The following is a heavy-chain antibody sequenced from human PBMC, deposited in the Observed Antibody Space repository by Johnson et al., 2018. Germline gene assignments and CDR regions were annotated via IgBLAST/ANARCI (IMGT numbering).Heavy chain of an antibody. Sequence: VQLVESGGGLVQPGGSLRLSCAASGFSFSSHAMSWVRQAPGEGLEWVSSIGGSGGSIAGSGGTTYYADSVKGRFTISRDNSKNTLYLQMNTLRLEDTGVYYWAGDRLELKGHNDSFDMWGQGTMVTVSS. V-gene: IGHV3-23*04. J-gene: IGHJ3*02. D-gene: IGHD1-7*01. CDR3: AGDRLELKGHNDSFDM. CDR2: IGGSGGSIAGSGGTT. CDR1: GFSFSSHA.